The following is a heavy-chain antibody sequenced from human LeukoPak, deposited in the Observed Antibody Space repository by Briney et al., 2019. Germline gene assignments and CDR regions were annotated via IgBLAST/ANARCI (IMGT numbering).Heavy chain of an antibody. D-gene: IGHD5-24*01. CDR3: AREDGSTSSFDY. CDR2: IYYSGNT. Sequence: KSSETLSLTCTVSGGSITSYYWSWIRQPPGKGLEWIGYIYYSGNTNYNPSLKSRVTISVDTSKNQFSLKLSSVTAADTAVYYCAREDGSTSSFDYWGQGTLVTVSS. V-gene: IGHV4-59*01. CDR1: GGSITSYY. J-gene: IGHJ4*02.